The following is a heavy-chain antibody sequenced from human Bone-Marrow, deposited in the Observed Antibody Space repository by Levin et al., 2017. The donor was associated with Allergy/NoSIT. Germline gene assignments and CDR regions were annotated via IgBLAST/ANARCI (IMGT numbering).Heavy chain of an antibody. D-gene: IGHD3-22*01. J-gene: IGHJ2*01. CDR3: ARTYYDASGYPLDWYFDF. V-gene: IGHV2-5*02. CDR1: GFSVSASGVA. Sequence: KQSGPTLVKPTQTLTLTCTFSGFSVSASGVAVSWIRQPPGEALEWLGLIYWDGDKRYSPSLKSRLTITRDTSKKEVVLTMTNMDPVDTATYYCARTYYDASGYPLDWYFDFWGRGTLVTVSS. CDR2: IYWDGDK.